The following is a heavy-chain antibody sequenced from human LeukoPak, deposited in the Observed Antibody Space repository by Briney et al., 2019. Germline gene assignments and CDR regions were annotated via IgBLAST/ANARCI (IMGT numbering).Heavy chain of an antibody. CDR1: GYTFTSYD. J-gene: IGHJ5*02. CDR2: MNPNSGNT. D-gene: IGHD3-10*01. V-gene: IGHV1-8*01. Sequence: ASVKVSCKASGYTFTSYDINWVRQATGQGLEWMGWMNPNSGNTGYAQKFQGRVTMTRNTSISTAYMELSSLRSEDTAVYYCAGDRAITMVRGVIQNWFDPWGQGTLVTVSS. CDR3: AGDRAITMVRGVIQNWFDP.